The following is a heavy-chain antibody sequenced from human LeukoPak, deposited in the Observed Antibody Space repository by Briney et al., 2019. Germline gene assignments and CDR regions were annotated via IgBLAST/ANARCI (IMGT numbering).Heavy chain of an antibody. V-gene: IGHV4-39*01. D-gene: IGHD3-16*02. CDR1: GGSISSSSYY. CDR2: IYYSEST. J-gene: IGHJ4*02. CDR3: ARHVANYDYVWGSYRPPPSVAYFDY. Sequence: SETLSLTCTVSGGSISSSSYYWGWIRQPPGKGLEWIGSIYYSESTYYNPSLKSRVTISVDTSKNQFSLKLSSVTAADTAVYYCARHVANYDYVWGSYRPPPSVAYFDYWGQGTLVTVSS.